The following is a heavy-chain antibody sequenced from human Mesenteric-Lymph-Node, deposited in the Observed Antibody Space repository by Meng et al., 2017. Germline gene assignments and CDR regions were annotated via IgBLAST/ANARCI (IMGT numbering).Heavy chain of an antibody. CDR1: GFTFSSYA. D-gene: IGHD4-17*01. V-gene: IGHV3-23*01. CDR2: ISGSGGST. Sequence: GESLKISCAASGFTFSSYAMSWVRQAPGKGLEWVSAISGSGGSTYYADSVKGRFTICRDNSKNTLYLQMNSLRAEDTAVYYCAKSGDYQRPSYFDYWGQGTLVTVSS. CDR3: AKSGDYQRPSYFDY. J-gene: IGHJ4*02.